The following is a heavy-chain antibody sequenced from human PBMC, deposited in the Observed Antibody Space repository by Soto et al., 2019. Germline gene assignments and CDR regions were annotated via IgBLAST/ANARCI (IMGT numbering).Heavy chain of an antibody. CDR3: ASSQVGSSWQYFYYYGMDV. Sequence: ASVKVSCKASGYTFTGYYMHWVRQAPGQGLEWMGWINPNSGGTNYAQKFQGRVTMTRDTSISTAYMELSRLRSDDTAVYYCASSQVGSSWQYFYYYGMDVWGQGTTVTVSS. CDR1: GYTFTGYY. J-gene: IGHJ6*02. D-gene: IGHD6-13*01. CDR2: INPNSGGT. V-gene: IGHV1-2*02.